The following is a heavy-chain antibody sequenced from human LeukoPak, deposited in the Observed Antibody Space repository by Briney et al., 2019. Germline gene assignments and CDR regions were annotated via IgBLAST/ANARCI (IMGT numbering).Heavy chain of an antibody. Sequence: GASVKVSCKVSGYTLTELSMHWVRQAPGQGLEWMGIINPSGGSTSYAQKFQGRVTMTRDTSTSTVYMELSSLRSEDTAVYYCARPYDSSGYYYGYWGQGTLVTVSS. CDR3: ARPYDSSGYYYGY. CDR2: INPSGGST. V-gene: IGHV1-46*01. D-gene: IGHD3-22*01. J-gene: IGHJ4*02. CDR1: GYTLTELS.